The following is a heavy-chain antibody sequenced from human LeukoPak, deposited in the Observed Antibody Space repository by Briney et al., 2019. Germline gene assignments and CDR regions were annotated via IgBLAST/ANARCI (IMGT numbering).Heavy chain of an antibody. CDR2: ISGSGGST. D-gene: IGHD5-24*01. Sequence: GESLRLSCAASGFSFSSYAMSWVRQAPGKGLEWVSAISGSGGSTYYADSVKGQFTISRDNSKNTLYLQMNSLRAEDTAVYYCARSRDGYNYLDYWGQGTLVTVSS. J-gene: IGHJ4*02. CDR3: ARSRDGYNYLDY. CDR1: GFSFSSYA. V-gene: IGHV3-23*01.